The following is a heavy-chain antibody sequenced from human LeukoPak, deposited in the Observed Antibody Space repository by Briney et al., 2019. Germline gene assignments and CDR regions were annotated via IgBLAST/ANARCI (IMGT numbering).Heavy chain of an antibody. Sequence: GALRLSFAASGFPFSSYEMNWVRPAPGKGLGGVSYISSSGSTIYYSDSVKGRFTISRDNAKNSLYLQMNSLRAEDTAVYYCARDGSSSWYYYGMDVWGQGTTVTVSS. CDR1: GFPFSSYE. CDR3: ARDGSSSWYYYGMDV. D-gene: IGHD6-13*01. J-gene: IGHJ6*02. CDR2: ISSSGSTI. V-gene: IGHV3-48*03.